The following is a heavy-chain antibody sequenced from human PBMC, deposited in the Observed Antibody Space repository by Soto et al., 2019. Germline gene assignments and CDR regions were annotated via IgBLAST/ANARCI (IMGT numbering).Heavy chain of an antibody. CDR3: ARANSSTWYKLEYKWFDP. J-gene: IGHJ5*02. D-gene: IGHD6-13*01. Sequence: PSETLSLTCTVSGASINDFYWSWIRQTPGKGLEWVGFMYYSGTTKYNPSLKGRVNMSLDTSKNQVSLHLKSVTAADTAVYYCARANSSTWYKLEYKWFDPWGQGTQVTVSS. CDR2: MYYSGTT. CDR1: GASINDFY. V-gene: IGHV4-59*01.